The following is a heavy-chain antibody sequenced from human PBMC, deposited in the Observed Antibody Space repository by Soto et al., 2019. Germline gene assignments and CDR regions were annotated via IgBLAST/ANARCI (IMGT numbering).Heavy chain of an antibody. J-gene: IGHJ4*02. D-gene: IGHD1-26*01. CDR3: AHRPIVGAAI. CDR2: IFHSGST. CDR1: GGPISNSNW. V-gene: IGHV4-4*02. Sequence: PSETLSLTCAVFGGPISNSNWWTWVRQPPGKGLDWIGEIFHSGSTNYNSSLMGRVTISVDKANNQFSLKLSSVTAADTAVYYCAHRPIVGAAIWGQGTLVTVSS.